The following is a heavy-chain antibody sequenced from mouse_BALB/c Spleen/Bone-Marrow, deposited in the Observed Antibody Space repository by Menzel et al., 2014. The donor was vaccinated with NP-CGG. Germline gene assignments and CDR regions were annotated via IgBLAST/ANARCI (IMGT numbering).Heavy chain of an antibody. V-gene: IGHV5-6-5*01. CDR2: ISSGGST. J-gene: IGHJ3*01. Sequence: EVQLVESGGGLVKPGGSLKLSCAASGFTFSSYAMSWVRQTPEKRLEWVASISSGGSTYYPDSVKGRFTISRDNARNILYLQMSSLRSEDTAMYYCAGGGGYDYGSWFAYWGQGTLVTVSA. CDR3: AGGGGYDYGSWFAY. D-gene: IGHD2-4*01. CDR1: GFTFSSYA.